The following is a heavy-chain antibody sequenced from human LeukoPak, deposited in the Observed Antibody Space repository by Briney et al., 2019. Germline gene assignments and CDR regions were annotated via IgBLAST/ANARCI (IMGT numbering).Heavy chain of an antibody. J-gene: IGHJ3*02. CDR2: IYPGDSDT. V-gene: IGHV5-51*01. CDR1: GYVFSTYS. CDR3: ARSAAFDI. Sequence: GESLKISCKGSGYVFSTYSIGWVRQMPGKGLEWMGIIYPGDSDTRYSPSFQGQVTISADKSISTAYLQWSSLKASDTAMYYCARSAAFDIWGQGTMVTVSS.